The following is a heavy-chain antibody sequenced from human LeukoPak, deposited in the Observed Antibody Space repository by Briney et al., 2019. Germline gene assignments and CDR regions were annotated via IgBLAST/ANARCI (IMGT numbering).Heavy chain of an antibody. CDR2: IYYSGST. D-gene: IGHD5-18*01. CDR1: GGSISSSSYY. CDR3: ISSWIQLFD. J-gene: IGHJ4*02. Sequence: SETLSLTCTASGGSISSSSYYWGWIRQPPGKGLEWIGSIYYSGSTYYNPSLKSRVTISVDTSKNQFSLKLSSVTAADTAMYYCISSWIQLFDWGQGTLVTVSS. V-gene: IGHV4-39*07.